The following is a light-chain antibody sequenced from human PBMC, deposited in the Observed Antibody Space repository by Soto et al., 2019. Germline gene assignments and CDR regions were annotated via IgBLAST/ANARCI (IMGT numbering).Light chain of an antibody. CDR1: QSVNIN. J-gene: IGKJ4*01. CDR3: QQYHNWPLT. V-gene: IGKV3-15*01. CDR2: GSS. Sequence: EKLMTQSPATLSVSPGERVTLSCRASQSVNINLAWYQQKPGQAPRLLIYGSSTRATGIPARFSASGSGTEFTLTISSLQSEDFAVYYCQQYHNWPLTFGGGTKVDIK.